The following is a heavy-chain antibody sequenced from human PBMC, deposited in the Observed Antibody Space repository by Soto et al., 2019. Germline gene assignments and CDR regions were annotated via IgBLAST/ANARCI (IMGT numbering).Heavy chain of an antibody. V-gene: IGHV1-69*12. CDR1: GGTFSTYA. CDR3: ASGIQLWLRRINNGYSG. Sequence: QVQLVQSGAEVKKPESSVKVSCKAPGGTFSTYAISWVRQAPGQGLEWMGGIIPMFGTANYAQRFQDRVTITAGETTKTVEMQLRSLRAEDTAVYFCASGIQLWLRRINNGYSGWGQGTLVTVSS. D-gene: IGHD5-18*01. CDR2: IIPMFGTA. J-gene: IGHJ4*02.